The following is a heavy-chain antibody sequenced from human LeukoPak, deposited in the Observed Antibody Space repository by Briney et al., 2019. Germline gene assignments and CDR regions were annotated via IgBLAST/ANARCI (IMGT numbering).Heavy chain of an antibody. CDR1: GYTFTSYG. Sequence: APVKVSCKASGYTFTSYGISWVRQAPGQGLEWMGWISAYNGNTNYAQRLQGRVTMTTDTSTSTAYMELRSLRSDDTAVYYCARSPYMPGTAMASGFDYWGQGTLVTVSS. D-gene: IGHD5-18*01. CDR3: ARSPYMPGTAMASGFDY. CDR2: ISAYNGNT. V-gene: IGHV1-18*04. J-gene: IGHJ4*02.